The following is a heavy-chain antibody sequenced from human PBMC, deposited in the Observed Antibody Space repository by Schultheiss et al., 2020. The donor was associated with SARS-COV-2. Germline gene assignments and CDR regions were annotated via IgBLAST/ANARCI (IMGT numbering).Heavy chain of an antibody. Sequence: GGSLRLSCAASGFTFSSYAMSWVRQAPGKGLEWVSYISSSGSTIYYADSVKGRFTISRDNAKNSLYLQMNSLRAEDTAVYYCARDVGSSSWIDYWGQGTLVTVSS. V-gene: IGHV3-48*04. CDR3: ARDVGSSSWIDY. D-gene: IGHD6-13*01. J-gene: IGHJ4*02. CDR2: ISSSGSTI. CDR1: GFTFSSYA.